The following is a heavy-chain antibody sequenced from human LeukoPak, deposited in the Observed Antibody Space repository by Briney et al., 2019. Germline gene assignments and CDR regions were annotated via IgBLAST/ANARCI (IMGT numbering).Heavy chain of an antibody. V-gene: IGHV1-24*01. D-gene: IGHD1-1*01. Sequence: ASVKVSCKVSGYTLTELSMHWVRQAPGKGLEWMGGFDPEDGETIYAQKFQGRATTTEDTSTDTAYMELSSLRSEDTAVYYCATDPSWSVQLEPNYYYGMDVWGQGTTVTVSS. CDR2: FDPEDGET. J-gene: IGHJ6*02. CDR3: ATDPSWSVQLEPNYYYGMDV. CDR1: GYTLTELS.